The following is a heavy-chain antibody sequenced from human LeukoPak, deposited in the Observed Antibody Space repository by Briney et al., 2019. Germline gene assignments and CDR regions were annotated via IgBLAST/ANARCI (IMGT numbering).Heavy chain of an antibody. CDR2: MNPNSGTT. CDR3: ARDYGGNSGWFDP. D-gene: IGHD4-23*01. V-gene: IGHV1-8*01. Sequence: ASVKVSCKASGYTLASYDINWARQATGQGLEWMGWMNPNSGTTGYAQKFQDRITLTRDTSISTAYMELSSQTSDDTAVYYCARDYGGNSGWFDPWGQGTLVTVSS. CDR1: GYTLASYD. J-gene: IGHJ5*02.